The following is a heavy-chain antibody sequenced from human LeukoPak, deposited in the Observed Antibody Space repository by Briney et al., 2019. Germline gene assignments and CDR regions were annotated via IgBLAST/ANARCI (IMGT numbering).Heavy chain of an antibody. Sequence: EAPVKVSCKVSGYTLTELSMHWVRQAPGKGLEWMGGFDPEDGETIYAQKFQGRVTMTGDTSTDTAYMELSSLRSEDTAVYYCATHAGIAVAGTDYWGQGTLVTASS. V-gene: IGHV1-24*01. J-gene: IGHJ4*02. CDR3: ATHAGIAVAGTDY. CDR2: FDPEDGET. D-gene: IGHD6-19*01. CDR1: GYTLTELS.